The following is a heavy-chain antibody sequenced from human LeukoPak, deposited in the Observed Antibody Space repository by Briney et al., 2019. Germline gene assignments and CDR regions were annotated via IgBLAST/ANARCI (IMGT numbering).Heavy chain of an antibody. J-gene: IGHJ3*01. CDR2: INWNGGNT. Sequence: GGSLRLSCAASGFTFDDYGMSWVRQAPGKGLEWVSGINWNGGNTGYADSVKGRFTISRDNSKNTLYLQMNSLRAEDTAVYYCARRQGDGFDVWGQGTMVTVSS. CDR1: GFTFDDYG. CDR3: ARRQGDGFDV. V-gene: IGHV3-20*04.